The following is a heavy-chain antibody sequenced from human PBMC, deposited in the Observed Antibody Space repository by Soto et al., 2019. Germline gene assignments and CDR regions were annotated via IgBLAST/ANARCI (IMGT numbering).Heavy chain of an antibody. D-gene: IGHD3-9*01. Sequence: GGSLRLSCAASGFTFSSYWMHWVRQAPGKGLVWVSRINSDGSSTSYADSVKGRFTISRDNAKNTLYLQMNSLRAEDTAVYYCARSNYYDILTGYSLYYFDYWGQGTLVTVSS. J-gene: IGHJ4*02. CDR2: INSDGSST. CDR1: GFTFSSYW. CDR3: ARSNYYDILTGYSLYYFDY. V-gene: IGHV3-74*01.